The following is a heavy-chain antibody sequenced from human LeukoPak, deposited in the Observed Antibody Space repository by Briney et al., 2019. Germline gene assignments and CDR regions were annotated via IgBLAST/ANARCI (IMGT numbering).Heavy chain of an antibody. CDR3: AKGGTIVEIPAGRGGYYYYGMDV. V-gene: IGHV1-2*02. D-gene: IGHD2-2*01. J-gene: IGHJ6*02. CDR1: GYTFTRYY. CDR2: INPNSGDT. Sequence: ASVKVSCKASGYTFTRYYIHWVRQAPGQGLEWLGWINPNSGDTTPSQTFQGRVSRTRETSIKTAYGELSRLRSDDTAVYYCAKGGTIVEIPAGRGGYYYYGMDVWGQGSTVTVCS.